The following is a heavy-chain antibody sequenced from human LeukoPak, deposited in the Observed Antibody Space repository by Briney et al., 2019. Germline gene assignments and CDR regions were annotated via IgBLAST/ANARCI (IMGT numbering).Heavy chain of an antibody. V-gene: IGHV3-43*02. Sequence: PGGSLRLSCAASGFTFDDYAMHWVRQAPGKGLEWVSLISGDGGSTYYADSVKGRFTISRDNSKNSLYLQMNGLRTEDTALYYCAKDVAIPVTHYYYYYYMDVWGKGTTVTVSS. D-gene: IGHD4-17*01. CDR3: AKDVAIPVTHYYYYYYMDV. J-gene: IGHJ6*03. CDR2: ISGDGGST. CDR1: GFTFDDYA.